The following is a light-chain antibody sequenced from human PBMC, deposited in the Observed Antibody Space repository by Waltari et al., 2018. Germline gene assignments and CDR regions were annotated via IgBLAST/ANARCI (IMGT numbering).Light chain of an antibody. J-gene: IGKJ3*01. Sequence: EIVMTQSPATLSVSPGERVTLPCRASQSVSSNLAWYQHKPGQAPRLLIYGASTRATGIPARFSGSGSGTEFTLTISSLQSEDFAVYYCQQYNKWPPGTFGPGTKVDIK. CDR1: QSVSSN. V-gene: IGKV3-15*01. CDR2: GAS. CDR3: QQYNKWPPGT.